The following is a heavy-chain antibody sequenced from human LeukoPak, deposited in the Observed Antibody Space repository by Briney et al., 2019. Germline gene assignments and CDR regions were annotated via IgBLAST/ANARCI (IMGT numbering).Heavy chain of an antibody. J-gene: IGHJ4*02. Sequence: GGSLRLSCAAAGFTFSSYWMHWVRQAPGKGLVWVSRINSDGSSTSYADSVKGRFTISRDNAKNTLYLQMNSLRAEDTAVYYCARSRTRATVTTLDYWGQGTLVTLSS. D-gene: IGHD4-17*01. V-gene: IGHV3-74*01. CDR3: ARSRTRATVTTLDY. CDR2: INSDGSST. CDR1: GFTFSSYW.